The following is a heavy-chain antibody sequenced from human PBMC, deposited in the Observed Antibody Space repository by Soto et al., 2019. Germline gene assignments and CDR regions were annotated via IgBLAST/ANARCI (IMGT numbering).Heavy chain of an antibody. CDR1: GFIFGDHV. J-gene: IGHJ5*02. Sequence: EVQPVESGGRLVQRGGSLRLSCSGSGFIFGDHVMDWVRQAPGKGLEWVAGISGSGNSPFFRDSVKGRFTISRDNSKNTVYLEMTNRRDEDSAMYFCARGTHSYSGSHELDAWGLGTLVTVSS. CDR3: ARGTHSYSGSHELDA. CDR2: ISGSGNSP. V-gene: IGHV3-23*04. D-gene: IGHD1-26*01.